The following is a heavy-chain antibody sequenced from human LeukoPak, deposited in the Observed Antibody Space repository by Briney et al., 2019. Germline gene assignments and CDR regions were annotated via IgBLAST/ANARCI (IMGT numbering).Heavy chain of an antibody. V-gene: IGHV3-74*01. CDR2: INSDGSST. CDR1: GFTFSSHW. Sequence: GGSLRLSCAASGFTFSSHWMHWVRQAPGKGLVWVSRINSDGSSTSYADSVKGRFTISRDNAKNTLYLQMNSLRVEDTAVYYCARRAPSHDFDDWGQGTLVTVSS. CDR3: ARRAPSHDFDD. J-gene: IGHJ4*02.